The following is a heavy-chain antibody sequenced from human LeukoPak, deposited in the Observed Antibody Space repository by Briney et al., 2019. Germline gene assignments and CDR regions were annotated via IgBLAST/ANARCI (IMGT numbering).Heavy chain of an antibody. CDR2: ISWNSGSI. V-gene: IGHV3-9*01. J-gene: IGHJ4*02. CDR1: GFTFDDYA. CDR3: ASSGSYYRNFDY. D-gene: IGHD3-10*01. Sequence: GGSLRLSCAASGFTFDDYAMHWVRQAPGKGLEWVSGISWNSGSIGYADSVKGRFTISRDNAKNSLYLQMNSLRAEDTALYYCASSGSYYRNFDYWGQGTLVTVSS.